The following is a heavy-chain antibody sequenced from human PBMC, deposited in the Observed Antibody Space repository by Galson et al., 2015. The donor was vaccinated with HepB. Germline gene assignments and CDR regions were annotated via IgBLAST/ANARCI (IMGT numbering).Heavy chain of an antibody. D-gene: IGHD3-3*01. Sequence: SLRLSCAASGFTFSSYWMHWVRQAPGKGLVWVSRINSDGSSTSYADSVKGRFTISRDNAKTTLYLQMNSLRAEDTAVYYCARGFGVAKDAFDIWGQGTMVTVSS. CDR3: ARGFGVAKDAFDI. J-gene: IGHJ3*02. CDR2: INSDGSST. CDR1: GFTFSSYW. V-gene: IGHV3-74*01.